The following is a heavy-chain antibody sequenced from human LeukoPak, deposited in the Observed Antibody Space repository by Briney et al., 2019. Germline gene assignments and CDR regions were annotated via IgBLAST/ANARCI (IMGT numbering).Heavy chain of an antibody. D-gene: IGHD3-10*01. CDR1: GGSISSSNW. V-gene: IGHV4-4*02. CDR2: IYHSGST. J-gene: IGHJ3*02. Sequence: SETLSLTCAVSGGSISSSNWWSWVRQPPGKGLEWIGEIYHSGSTNYNPSLKSRVTISVDKSKNQFSLKLSSVTAADTAVYYCARSHPQVLLWFGKSPGAFDIWGQGTMVTVSS. CDR3: ARSHPQVLLWFGKSPGAFDI.